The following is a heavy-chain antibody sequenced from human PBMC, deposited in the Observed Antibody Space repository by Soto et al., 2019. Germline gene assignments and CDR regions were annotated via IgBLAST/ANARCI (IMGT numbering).Heavy chain of an antibody. D-gene: IGHD3-10*01. CDR1: GFTFSSYW. V-gene: IGHV3-7*01. J-gene: IGHJ5*02. CDR2: IKQDGSEK. Sequence: GGSLRLSCAASGFTFSSYWMSWVRQAPGKGLEWVANIKQDGSEKYYVDSVKGRFTISRDNAKNSLYLQMNSLRAEDTAVYYCAREAPYYYGSGSYYTNWFDPWGQGTLVTVSS. CDR3: AREAPYYYGSGSYYTNWFDP.